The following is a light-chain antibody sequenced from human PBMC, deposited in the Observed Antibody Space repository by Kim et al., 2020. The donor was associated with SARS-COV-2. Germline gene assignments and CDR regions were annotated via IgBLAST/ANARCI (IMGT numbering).Light chain of an antibody. J-gene: IGKJ5*01. Sequence: DRVMLSGRAGQSYHNYVNWYQNKAGKDAKDLSNAASNLQRGVQSRYNGSGYGTDFTLPISSIQPEDFATYSRQQTYSLSHITFGQGRRLQIK. CDR1: QSYHNY. CDR2: AAS. CDR3: QQTYSLSHIT. V-gene: IGKV1-39*01.